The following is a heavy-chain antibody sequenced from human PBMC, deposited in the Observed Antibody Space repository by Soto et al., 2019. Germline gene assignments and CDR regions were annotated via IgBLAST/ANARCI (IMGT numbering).Heavy chain of an antibody. J-gene: IGHJ3*01. CDR3: ARDPNSDDWINAFDV. CDR2: TYYRSKWYN. D-gene: IGHD3-9*01. Sequence: SQTLSLTCAISVDSVSGNSAAWNWIRQSPSRGLEWLGRTYYRSKWYNDCAVSVKSRITINPDTSKNQFSLHLDSVTPDDSAVYCCARDPNSDDWINAFDVWGPGTMVTVSS. V-gene: IGHV6-1*01. CDR1: VDSVSGNSAA.